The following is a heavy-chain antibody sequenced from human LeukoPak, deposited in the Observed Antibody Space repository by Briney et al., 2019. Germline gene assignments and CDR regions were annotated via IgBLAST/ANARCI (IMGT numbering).Heavy chain of an antibody. J-gene: IGHJ4*02. CDR3: ARRRSSITPIDY. CDR2: IYYRGST. CDR1: GGSISSSSYY. D-gene: IGHD6-13*01. Sequence: SETLSLTCTVSGGSISSSSYYWGGIRQPPGKGLEWIGSIYYRGSTYYNPSLKRRVTISVDTSKNQFSLKLSSVTAADTAVYYCARRRSSITPIDYWGQGTLVTVSS. V-gene: IGHV4-39*01.